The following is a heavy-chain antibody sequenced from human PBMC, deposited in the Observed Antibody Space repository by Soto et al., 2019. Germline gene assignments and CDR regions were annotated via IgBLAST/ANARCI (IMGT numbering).Heavy chain of an antibody. CDR1: GGSFSGYY. CDR2: INHSGST. D-gene: IGHD5-12*01. V-gene: IGHV4-34*01. J-gene: IGHJ4*02. Sequence: SETLSLTCAVYGGSFSGYYWSWIRQPPGKGLEWIGEINHSGSTNYNPSLKSRVSISVDTSKNQFSLKVSSVTAADTAVYYCPIGTRDGYNYYFDYWGQGTLVTVSS. CDR3: PIGTRDGYNYYFDY.